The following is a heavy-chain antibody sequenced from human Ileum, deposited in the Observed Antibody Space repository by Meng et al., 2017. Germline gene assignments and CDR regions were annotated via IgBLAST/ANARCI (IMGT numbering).Heavy chain of an antibody. V-gene: IGHV4-61*08. CDR1: GGSVSTSDYQ. D-gene: IGHD7-27*01. Sequence: QVLVQESGPGMVSLLESFSLLLHVSGGSVSTSDYQWGWIRQRTGKGLQCIGYAGTSYNPSLKSRVTISVDKSKRQFSLKLTSVSAAEPAVHYCARDHWGSLDYWGQGILVTVSS. CDR3: ARDHWGSLDY. J-gene: IGHJ4*02. CDR2: AGT.